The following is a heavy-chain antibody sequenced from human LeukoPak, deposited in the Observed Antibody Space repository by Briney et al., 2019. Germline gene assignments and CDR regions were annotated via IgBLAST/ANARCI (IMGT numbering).Heavy chain of an antibody. CDR1: GDSIISSNHY. J-gene: IGHJ4*02. CDR2: IYHSGNT. V-gene: IGHV4-39*07. Sequence: SETLSLTCTVSGDSIISSNHYWGWIRQPPGKGLEWIGSIYHSGNTYYNPSLKSRVTISISTSKNQFSLELTSVTAADTAVYYCARPNEGIFGDSDDFWGQGTLVTVSS. CDR3: ARPNEGIFGDSDDF. D-gene: IGHD3-10*01.